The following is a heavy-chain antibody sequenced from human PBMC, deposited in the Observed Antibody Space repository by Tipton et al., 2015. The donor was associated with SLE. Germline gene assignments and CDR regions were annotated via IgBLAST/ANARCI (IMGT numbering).Heavy chain of an antibody. CDR2: INHSGST. CDR1: GGSFSGYY. D-gene: IGHD6-6*01. Sequence: TLSLTCAVYGGSFSGYYWSWIRQPPGKGLEWIGEINHSGSTNYNPSLKSRVTISVDTSKNQFSLKLSSVTAADTAVYYGARGGFLSIAARRRGSSFDCWGQGALVPVPS. V-gene: IGHV4-34*01. CDR3: ARGGFLSIAARRRGSSFDC. J-gene: IGHJ4*02.